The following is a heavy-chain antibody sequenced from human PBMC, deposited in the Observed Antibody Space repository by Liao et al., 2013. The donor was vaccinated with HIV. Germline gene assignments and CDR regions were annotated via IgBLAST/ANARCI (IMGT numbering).Heavy chain of an antibody. CDR1: SGTISTSSYY. CDR3: ARDARFSGWSKKXDY. V-gene: IGHV4-39*07. CDR2: IYYSGST. J-gene: IGHJ4*02. Sequence: QVQLQESGPRLVKPSETLSLTCIASSGTISTSSYYWAWIRQSPGQGPEWIGSIYYSGSTYYNPSLKSRVTISVDTSKNQFSLKLSSVTAADTAVYYCARDARFSGWSKKXDYWGQGTLVTVSS. D-gene: IGHD3-3*01.